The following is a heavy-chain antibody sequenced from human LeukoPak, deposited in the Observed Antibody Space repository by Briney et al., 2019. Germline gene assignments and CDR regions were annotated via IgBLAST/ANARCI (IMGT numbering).Heavy chain of an antibody. CDR3: AKTRPSVAGLYYYYYGMDV. D-gene: IGHD6-19*01. V-gene: IGHV3-30*18. J-gene: IGHJ6*02. CDR1: GFTVSNSY. CDR2: ISYDGSNK. Sequence: PGGSLRLSCAASGFTVSNSYLSWVRQAPGKGLEWVAVISYDGSNKYYADSVKGRFTISRDNSKNTLYLQMNSLRAEDTAVYYCAKTRPSVAGLYYYYYGMDVWGQGTTVTVSS.